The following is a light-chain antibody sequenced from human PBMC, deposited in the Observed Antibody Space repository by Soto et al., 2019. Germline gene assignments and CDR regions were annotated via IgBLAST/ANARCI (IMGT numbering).Light chain of an antibody. J-gene: IGKJ1*01. CDR1: QSVSSSY. CDR2: GAS. Sequence: EIVLTQSPATLSLSPGERATLSCRASQSVSSSYLAWYQQKPGQAPRLLIYGASSRATGIPDRFSGSGSGTVFTLTISRLEPEDFAVYYCQQYGSSRTFGQGTKVDIK. CDR3: QQYGSSRT. V-gene: IGKV3-20*01.